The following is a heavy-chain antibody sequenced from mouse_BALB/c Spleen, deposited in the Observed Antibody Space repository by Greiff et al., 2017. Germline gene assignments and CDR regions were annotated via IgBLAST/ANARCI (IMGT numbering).Heavy chain of an antibody. D-gene: IGHD1-1*01. CDR1: GYTFTNYW. CDR2: IYPGGGYT. J-gene: IGHJ2*01. V-gene: IGHV1-63*02. Sequence: VQVVESGAELVRPGTSVKISCKASGYTFTNYWLGWVKQRPGHGLEWIGDIYPGGGYTNYNEKFKGKATLTADTSSSTAYMQLSSLTSEDSAVYFCARSLYYGSSWYYFDYWGQGTTLTVSS. CDR3: ARSLYYGSSWYYFDY.